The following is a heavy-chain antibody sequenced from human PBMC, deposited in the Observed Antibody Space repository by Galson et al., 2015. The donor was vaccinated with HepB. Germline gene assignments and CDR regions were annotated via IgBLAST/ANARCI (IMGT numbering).Heavy chain of an antibody. V-gene: IGHV3-7*03. CDR3: TRLQSYAFDL. J-gene: IGHJ3*01. CDR1: GSRFDSHF. CDR2: INQGGGAN. D-gene: IGHD6-19*01. Sequence: SLRLSCAASGSRFDSHFMAWVRQTPAKGLEWVADINQGGGANFYLDSVKGRFTISRDNAKNSVYLQMSSLTAEDTAVYYCTRLQSYAFDLWGQGTMATVSS.